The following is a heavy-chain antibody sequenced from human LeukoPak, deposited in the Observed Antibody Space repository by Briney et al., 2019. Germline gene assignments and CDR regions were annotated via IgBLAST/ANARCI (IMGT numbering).Heavy chain of an antibody. CDR3: AHRPNHLTGPIFDY. J-gene: IGHJ4*02. D-gene: IGHD3-9*01. V-gene: IGHV2-5*02. CDR2: IYWDDDK. Sequence: SGPTLVNPTQTLTLTCTFSGFSLSTSGVGVGWIRQPPGKALEWLALIYWDDDKRYSPSLKSRLTITKDTSKNQVVLTMTIMDPVDTATYYCAHRPNHLTGPIFDYWGQGTLVTVSS. CDR1: GFSLSTSGVG.